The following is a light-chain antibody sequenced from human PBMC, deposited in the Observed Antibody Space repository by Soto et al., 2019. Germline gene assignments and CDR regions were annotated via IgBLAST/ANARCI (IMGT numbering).Light chain of an antibody. V-gene: IGKV1-39*01. CDR2: AAS. CDR1: QSISSY. Sequence: DIQMTQSPSSLSASVGDRVTITCRASQSISSYLNWYQQKPGKAPKLLIYAASSLQGGVPSRFSGSGSGTDFTLTISSLLPEDFATYYCQQSYSTPLLTFGGGTKVEIK. J-gene: IGKJ4*01. CDR3: QQSYSTPLLT.